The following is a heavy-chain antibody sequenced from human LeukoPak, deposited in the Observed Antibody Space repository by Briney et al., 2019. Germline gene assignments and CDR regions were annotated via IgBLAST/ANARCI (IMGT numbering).Heavy chain of an antibody. CDR3: ARRTGYNYYYMDV. V-gene: IGHV1-8*03. D-gene: IGHD6-6*01. CDR1: GYTFFSLV. CDR2: MNPKSGNT. Sequence: ASVKVSCEASGYTFFSLVINWVRQATGQGLEWMGWMNPKSGNTGYAQKFQARITIYRDTSRNTAYMELNSLISEDTAVYYYARRTGYNYYYMDVWGKGTTVTVSS. J-gene: IGHJ6*03.